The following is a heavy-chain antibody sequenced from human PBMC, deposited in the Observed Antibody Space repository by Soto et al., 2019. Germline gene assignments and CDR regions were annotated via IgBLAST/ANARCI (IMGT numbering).Heavy chain of an antibody. D-gene: IGHD3-10*01. J-gene: IGHJ3*02. Sequence: SETLSLTCAVYGGPFSAYYWSWIRQPPGKGLEWIGQINHSGSSNYNPSLKSRVTMSVDTSKNQFSLKLRSVTAADTAVYYCVRREITVRGAPLFRRRSSNDAFDMWGQGTMVTV. CDR2: INHSGSS. CDR3: VRREITVRGAPLFRRRSSNDAFDM. CDR1: GGPFSAYY. V-gene: IGHV4-34*01.